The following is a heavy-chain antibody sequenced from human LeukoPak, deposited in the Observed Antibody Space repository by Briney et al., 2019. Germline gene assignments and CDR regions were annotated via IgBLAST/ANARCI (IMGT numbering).Heavy chain of an antibody. D-gene: IGHD3-3*01. J-gene: IGHJ4*02. CDR2: ISSSSSYI. V-gene: IGHV3-21*01. CDR3: ARQHYGFWLPADY. Sequence: PGGSLRLSCAASGFTFSDYSMNWVRQAPGKGLEWVSAISSSSSYIYYTDSVKGRFTISRDNAKNSLYLQMNSLRAEDTAVYYCARQHYGFWLPADYWGQGTLVTVSS. CDR1: GFTFSDYS.